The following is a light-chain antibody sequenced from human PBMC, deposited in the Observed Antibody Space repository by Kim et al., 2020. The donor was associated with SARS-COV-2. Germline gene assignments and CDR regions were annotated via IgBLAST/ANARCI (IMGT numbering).Light chain of an antibody. J-gene: IGLJ2*01. CDR3: TSYTSSSTLVL. V-gene: IGLV2-14*03. Sequence: QSITISCTGISSDVGGYNAVSWYQQHPGKAPILMIYDVSNRPSGVSNRFSGSKSGNTASLTISGLQTEDEADYYCTSYTSSSTLVLFGGGTKLTVL. CDR2: DVS. CDR1: SSDVGGYNA.